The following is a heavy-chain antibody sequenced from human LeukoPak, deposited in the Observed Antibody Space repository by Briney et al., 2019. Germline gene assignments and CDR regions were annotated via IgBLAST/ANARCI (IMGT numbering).Heavy chain of an antibody. V-gene: IGHV3-73*01. CDR2: IRSTANGYAT. D-gene: IGHD3-10*01. CDR3: TGNYYGSGSYADFDY. Sequence: GGSLRLSCAASGFTSSGSALHWVRQASGKGLEWVGRIRSTANGYATAYAASVKGRFTISRDDSKNTASLQMDSLKTEDTAVYYCTGNYYGSGSYADFDYWGQGTLVTVSS. CDR1: GFTSSGSA. J-gene: IGHJ4*02.